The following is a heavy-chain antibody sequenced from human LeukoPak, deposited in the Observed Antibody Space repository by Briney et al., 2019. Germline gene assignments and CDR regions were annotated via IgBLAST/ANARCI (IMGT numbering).Heavy chain of an antibody. CDR2: ISGSGGST. CDR3: AKMDIVVVPAAMQGPFDY. J-gene: IGHJ4*02. CDR1: GFTFSSYA. V-gene: IGHV3-23*01. Sequence: GGSLRLSCAASGFTFSSYAMSWVRQAPGKGLEWVSAISGSGGSTYYADSVKGRFTISRDKSKNTLYLQMNSLRAEDTAVYYCAKMDIVVVPAAMQGPFDYWGQGTLVTVSS. D-gene: IGHD2-2*03.